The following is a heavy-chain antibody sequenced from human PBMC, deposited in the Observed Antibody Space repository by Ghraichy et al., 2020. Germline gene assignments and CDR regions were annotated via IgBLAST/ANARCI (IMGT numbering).Heavy chain of an antibody. Sequence: SETLSLTCTVSGGSISSYYWNWIRQPPGNGLEWIGYIYXSGSTNYNSSLKSRVTISVDPSKNQFSLKLSSVTAADTAVYYCARDVVPSATKYGLDVWGQG. J-gene: IGHJ6*02. V-gene: IGHV4-59*01. CDR3: ARDVVPSATKYGLDV. CDR2: IYXSGST. D-gene: IGHD2-2*01. CDR1: GGSISSYY.